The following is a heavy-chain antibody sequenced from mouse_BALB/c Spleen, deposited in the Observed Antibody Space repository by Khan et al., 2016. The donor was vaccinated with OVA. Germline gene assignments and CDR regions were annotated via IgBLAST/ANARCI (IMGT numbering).Heavy chain of an antibody. J-gene: IGHJ3*01. V-gene: IGHV3-2*02. Sequence: EVQLQESGPGLVKPSQSLSLTCTVTGYSITSEYIWNWIRQFPGNKLEWMGFISYSGNTRYNPSLKSRISITRDTSNNQFFLQLNSVTSEDTATYYGARKDYYDYDPFPYWGQGTPVTVSA. CDR2: ISYSGNT. CDR3: ARKDYYDYDPFPY. D-gene: IGHD2-4*01. CDR1: GYSITSEYI.